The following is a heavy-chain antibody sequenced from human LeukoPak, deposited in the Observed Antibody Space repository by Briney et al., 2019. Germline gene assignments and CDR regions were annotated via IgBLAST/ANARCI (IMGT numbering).Heavy chain of an antibody. J-gene: IGHJ6*04. Sequence: GGSLRLSCAASGFTFDDYTMHWVRQAPGKGLEWVSLISWDGGSAYYADSVKGRFTISRDNAKNSLYLQMNSLRAEDTAVYYCAELGITMIGGVWGKGTTVTISS. CDR2: ISWDGGSA. V-gene: IGHV3-43*01. D-gene: IGHD3-10*02. CDR3: AELGITMIGGV. CDR1: GFTFDDYT.